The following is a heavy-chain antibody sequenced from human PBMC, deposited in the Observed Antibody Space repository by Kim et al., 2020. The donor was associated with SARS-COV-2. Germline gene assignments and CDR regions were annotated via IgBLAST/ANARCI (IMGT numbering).Heavy chain of an antibody. CDR2: INPSGGST. V-gene: IGHV1-46*01. CDR3: ARAPSSLRQYNWFDP. D-gene: IGHD3-16*01. CDR1: GYTFTSYY. Sequence: ASVKVSCKASGYTFTSYYMHWVRQAPGQGLEWMGIINPSGGSTSYAQKFQGRVTMTRDTSTSTVYMELSSLRSEDTAVYYCARAPSSLRQYNWFDPWGQGTLVTVSS. J-gene: IGHJ5*02.